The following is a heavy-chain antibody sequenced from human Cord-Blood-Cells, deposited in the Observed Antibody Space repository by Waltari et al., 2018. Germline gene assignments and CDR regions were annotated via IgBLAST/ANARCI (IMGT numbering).Heavy chain of an antibody. CDR2: IIPIFGTA. D-gene: IGHD3-16*01. V-gene: IGHV1-69*01. Sequence: QVQLVQSGAAVKKHGSSVKVSCKASGCTFSSYATSWVRQAPGQGLEWMGGIIPIFGTANYSQKFQGRVTITADESTSTAYMELSSLRSEDTAVYYCARGRLQDVWGPMDVWGKGTTVTVSS. CDR1: GCTFSSYA. J-gene: IGHJ6*04. CDR3: ARGRLQDVWGPMDV.